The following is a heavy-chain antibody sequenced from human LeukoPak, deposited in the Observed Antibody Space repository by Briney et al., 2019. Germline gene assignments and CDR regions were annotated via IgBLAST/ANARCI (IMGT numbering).Heavy chain of an antibody. CDR3: ARETDFNYYYGMDV. V-gene: IGHV3-7*01. Sequence: GGSLRLSCAASGLTFSSYWMRCVRQAPGKGLEWMANIKQDGSEKYYVDSVKGRFTISRDNAKNSLYLQMNSLRAEDTAVYYCARETDFNYYYGMDVWGQGTMVTVSS. CDR2: IKQDGSEK. D-gene: IGHD3-3*01. CDR1: GLTFSSYW. J-gene: IGHJ6*02.